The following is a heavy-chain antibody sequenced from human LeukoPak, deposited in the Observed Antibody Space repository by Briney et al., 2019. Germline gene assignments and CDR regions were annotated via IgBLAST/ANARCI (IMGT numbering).Heavy chain of an antibody. Sequence: GGSLRLSCAASGFTFSSYCMTWVRQAPGKGVEWVANVKHDGSEKYCVDSVTPRFPISRYNANNSLYLQMNRLRAQDTAVYYCARDRRYCSGGSCYPNYFDYWGQGTLVTVSS. CDR1: GFTFSSYC. D-gene: IGHD2-15*01. V-gene: IGHV3-7*03. J-gene: IGHJ4*02. CDR3: ARDRRYCSGGSCYPNYFDY. CDR2: VKHDGSEK.